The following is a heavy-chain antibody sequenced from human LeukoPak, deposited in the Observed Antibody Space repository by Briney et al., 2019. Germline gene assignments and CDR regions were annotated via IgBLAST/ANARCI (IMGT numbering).Heavy chain of an antibody. V-gene: IGHV3-48*03. CDR3: GRGGSSGYNYNAFDI. CDR2: ISISDSTI. D-gene: IGHD3-22*01. J-gene: IGHJ3*02. CDR1: GFTLSSFE. Sequence: PGGPLRLSCAASGFTLSSFEMNWVRQAPGKGLEWVSYISISDSTISYADSVRGRFTISRDNARNSLYLQMNSLRAEDTAVYYCGRGGSSGYNYNAFDIWGQGTMVTVSS.